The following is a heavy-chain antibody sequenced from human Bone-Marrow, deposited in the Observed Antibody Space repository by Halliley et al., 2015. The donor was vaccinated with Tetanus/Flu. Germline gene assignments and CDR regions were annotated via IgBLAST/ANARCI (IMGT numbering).Heavy chain of an antibody. D-gene: IGHD3-3*01. CDR1: GGSISSGNFY. Sequence: TLSLTCTVSGGSISSGNFYWSWIRQFPGKGLEWIGNIYYSGSTYYNPSLKSRVTISVDTSKNQFSLKLSSVTAADTAVYYCARGVGNNWFDPWGQGTLVTVSS. CDR3: ARGVGNNWFDP. CDR2: IYYSGST. J-gene: IGHJ5*02. V-gene: IGHV4-31*03.